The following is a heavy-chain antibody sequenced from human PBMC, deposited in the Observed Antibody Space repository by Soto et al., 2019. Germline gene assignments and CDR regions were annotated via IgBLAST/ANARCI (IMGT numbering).Heavy chain of an antibody. CDR3: ARGDCSGGSCYNWFDP. D-gene: IGHD2-15*01. Sequence: PSETLSLNCTVSGDSVSSGSYYWSWIRQPPGKGLEWIGYIYYSGSTYYNPSLKSRVIISVDTSKNQFSLKLNSVTAADTAVYYCARGDCSGGSCYNWFDPWGQGTLVTVSS. V-gene: IGHV4-61*01. CDR2: IYYSGST. J-gene: IGHJ5*02. CDR1: GDSVSSGSYY.